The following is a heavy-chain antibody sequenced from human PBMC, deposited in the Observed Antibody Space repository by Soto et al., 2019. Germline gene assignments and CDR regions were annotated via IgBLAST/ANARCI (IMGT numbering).Heavy chain of an antibody. CDR3: ARHNKREYSSSAGHGMDV. CDR1: GYSFTSYW. J-gene: IGHJ6*02. Sequence: GQSLKISCKGSGYSFTSYWISWVRQMPGKGLEWMGRIDPSDSFTNYSPSFQGHVTISADKSISTAYLQWSSLKASDTAMYYCARHNKREYSSSAGHGMDVWDQGTTVTVYS. D-gene: IGHD6-6*01. CDR2: IDPSDSFT. V-gene: IGHV5-10-1*01.